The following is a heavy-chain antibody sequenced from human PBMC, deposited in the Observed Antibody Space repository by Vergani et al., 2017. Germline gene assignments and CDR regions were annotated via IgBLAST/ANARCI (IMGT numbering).Heavy chain of an antibody. V-gene: IGHV1-69*18. CDR1: GGTFSSYA. CDR2: IIPIFGTA. D-gene: IGHD1-14*01. J-gene: IGHJ6*02. Sequence: QVQLVQSGAEVKKPGSSVKVSCKASGGTFSSYAISWVRQAPGQGLEWMGRIIPIFGTANYAPKFQGGVTITADESTSTAYMELSSLRSEDTAVYYCARVERPLHYYYGMDVWGQGTTVTVSS. CDR3: ARVERPLHYYYGMDV.